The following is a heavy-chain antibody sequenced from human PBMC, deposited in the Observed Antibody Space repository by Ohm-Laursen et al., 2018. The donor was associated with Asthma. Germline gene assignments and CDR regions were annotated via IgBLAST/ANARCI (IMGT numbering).Heavy chain of an antibody. CDR3: ARGIGDSSGYYLSYYFDY. D-gene: IGHD3-22*01. Sequence: SLRLSCAASGFTFSSYAMHWVRQAPGKGLEYVSAISSNGGSTYYADSVKGRFTISRDNSKNTLYLQMGSLRAEDMAVYYCARGIGDSSGYYLSYYFDYWGQGTLVTVSS. V-gene: IGHV3-64*02. J-gene: IGHJ4*02. CDR1: GFTFSSYA. CDR2: ISSNGGST.